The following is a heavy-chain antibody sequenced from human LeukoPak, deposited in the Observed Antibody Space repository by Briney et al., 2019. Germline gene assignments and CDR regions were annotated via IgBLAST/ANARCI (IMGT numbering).Heavy chain of an antibody. V-gene: IGHV4-34*01. CDR1: GGSFSGYY. J-gene: IGHJ5*02. Sequence: SETLSLTCAVYGGSFSGYYWSWIRQPPGKGLEWIGEINHSGSTNYNPSLKSRVTISVDTSKNQFSLKLSSVTAADTAVYYCAREGLDTAMVNGVDWFDPWGQGTLVTVSS. D-gene: IGHD5-18*01. CDR2: INHSGST. CDR3: AREGLDTAMVNGVDWFDP.